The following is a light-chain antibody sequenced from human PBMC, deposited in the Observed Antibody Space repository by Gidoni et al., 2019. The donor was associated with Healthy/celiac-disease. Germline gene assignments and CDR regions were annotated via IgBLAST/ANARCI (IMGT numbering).Light chain of an antibody. CDR3: QQYYSTSSWT. J-gene: IGKJ1*01. CDR1: QGISNS. V-gene: IGKV1-NL1*01. CDR2: AAS. Sequence: DIQMTQSPSSLSASVGDRVTITCRASQGISNSLAWYQQKPGKAPKLLLYAASRLESGVPSRFSGSGSGTDYTLTISSLQPEDCATYYCQQYYSTSSWTFGQGTKVEIK.